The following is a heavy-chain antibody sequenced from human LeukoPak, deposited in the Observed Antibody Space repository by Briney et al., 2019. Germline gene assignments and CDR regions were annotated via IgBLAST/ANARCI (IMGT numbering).Heavy chain of an antibody. J-gene: IGHJ3*02. V-gene: IGHV3-7*01. CDR2: IKQDGSEK. CDR1: GFTFSSYW. CDR3: ARHKRLGYSYGLDAFDI. Sequence: GGSLRLSCAASGFTFSSYWMSWVRQAPGKGLEWVANIKQDGSEKYYVDSVKGRFTISRDNAKNSLYLQMNSLRAEDTAVYYCARHKRLGYSYGLDAFDIWGQGTMVTVSS. D-gene: IGHD5-18*01.